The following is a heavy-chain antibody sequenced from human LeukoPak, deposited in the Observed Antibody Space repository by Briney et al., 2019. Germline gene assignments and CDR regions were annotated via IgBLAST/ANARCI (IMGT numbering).Heavy chain of an antibody. CDR3: ARDINYCTPTLCHRNWFDP. V-gene: IGHV3-33*08. CDR2: ISFDGSAK. CDR1: GFTFSSYA. J-gene: IGHJ5*02. Sequence: GGSLRLSCAASGFTFSSYAMSWVRQAPGKGLEWVSVISFDGSAKYYADPVKGRFTISRDNSKNALYLQMNNLRAEDSAVYFCARDINYCTPTLCHRNWFDPWGQGTLVTVSS. D-gene: IGHD2-8*01.